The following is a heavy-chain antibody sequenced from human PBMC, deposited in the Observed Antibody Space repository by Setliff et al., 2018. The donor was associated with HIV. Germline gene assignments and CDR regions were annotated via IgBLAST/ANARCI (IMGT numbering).Heavy chain of an antibody. J-gene: IGHJ5*02. V-gene: IGHV7-4-1*02. Sequence: ASVKVSCKTSGYNFENYAINWVRQAPGQGLEWMGWINANSGSPTYAQAFTGRFLFSVDTVVATAYLQINNLKTEDTAVYYCARGLYGDYGGDLNWLDPWGHGTRVTV. CDR1: GYNFENYA. CDR3: ARGLYGDYGGDLNWLDP. D-gene: IGHD4-17*01. CDR2: INANSGSP.